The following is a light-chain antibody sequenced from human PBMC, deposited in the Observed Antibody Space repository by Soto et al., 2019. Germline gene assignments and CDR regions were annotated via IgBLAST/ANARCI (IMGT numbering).Light chain of an antibody. V-gene: IGKV1-5*03. J-gene: IGKJ1*01. CDR3: QQHHEYAAWT. CDR1: QSVSIW. Sequence: DIQMTQSPSTLSASVGDRVTITCRASQSVSIWLAWYQQKPGKAPDLLIYKASSLQSGVPSRFSGSGSGTEFTLTIDSLQPEDLATYFCQQHHEYAAWTFGQGTKVESK. CDR2: KAS.